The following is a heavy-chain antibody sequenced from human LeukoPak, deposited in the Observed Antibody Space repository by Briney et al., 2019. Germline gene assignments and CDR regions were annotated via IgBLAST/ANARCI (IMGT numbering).Heavy chain of an antibody. CDR3: ARHYPYMVRGEDWFDP. D-gene: IGHD3-10*01. CDR1: GGSITTNNYY. Sequence: PSETLSLTCTVSGGSITTNNYYWGWIRQPPGTGLEWIGMISYSGSTYYNPSLKSRVTISVDTSKNQFSLKLSSVTAADTAVYYCARHYPYMVRGEDWFDPWGQGTLVTVSS. J-gene: IGHJ5*02. CDR2: ISYSGST. V-gene: IGHV4-39*01.